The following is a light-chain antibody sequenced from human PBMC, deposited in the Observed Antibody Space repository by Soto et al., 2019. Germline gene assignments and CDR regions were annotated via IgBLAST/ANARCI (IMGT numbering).Light chain of an antibody. CDR2: AAS. J-gene: IGKJ1*01. CDR1: QSISNY. Sequence: DIQMTQSPSSLSASVGDRVTITCRASQSISNYLNWYQQKPGKAPKLLIYAASSLQSGVPSRFSGSGSGTDFTLTISSLQPEDFAIYYCQQSYSTRRTFGQGTKV. CDR3: QQSYSTRRT. V-gene: IGKV1-39*01.